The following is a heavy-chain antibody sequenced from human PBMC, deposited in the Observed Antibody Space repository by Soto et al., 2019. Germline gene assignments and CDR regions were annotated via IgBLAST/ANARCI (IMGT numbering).Heavy chain of an antibody. Sequence: SETLSLTCIVSGGSISSSSYYWGWIRQPPGKGLEWFGSIYYRGTTYYNPAHKHRDTNTVHTAKNQYSRKLSSVTVADTAVYYGARHLYDMITGYLDAFDIWGQGTMVTVSS. CDR1: GGSISSSSYY. J-gene: IGHJ3*02. V-gene: IGHV4-39*01. D-gene: IGHD3-9*01. CDR3: ARHLYDMITGYLDAFDI. CDR2: IYYRGTT.